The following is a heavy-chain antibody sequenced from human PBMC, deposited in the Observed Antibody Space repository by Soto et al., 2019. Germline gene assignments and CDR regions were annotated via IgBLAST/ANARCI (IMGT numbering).Heavy chain of an antibody. CDR1: GGTFSSYA. D-gene: IGHD2-15*01. CDR3: ARGELIWERETNIVVVVAGQYFDL. CDR2: IIPIFGTA. Sequence: QVQLVQSGAEVKKPGSSVKVSCKSSGGTFSSYAISWVRQATGQGLEWMGGIIPIFGTANYAKKFQGRVTITADESTSTAYMELSSLRAEDTAVYYCARGELIWERETNIVVVVAGQYFDLWGRGTLVTVSS. J-gene: IGHJ2*01. V-gene: IGHV1-69*01.